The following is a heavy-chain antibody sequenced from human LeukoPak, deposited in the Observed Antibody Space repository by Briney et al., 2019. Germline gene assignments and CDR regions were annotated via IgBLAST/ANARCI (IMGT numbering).Heavy chain of an antibody. Sequence: RASVKVSCKASGYTFTGYYMHWVRQAPGQGLEWMGWINPNSGGTNYAQKFQGRVTMTSDTSISTAYMELSRLRSDNTAVYYCARDLYGGTSATFDYWGQGTLVTVSS. V-gene: IGHV1-2*02. J-gene: IGHJ4*02. CDR2: INPNSGGT. CDR1: GYTFTGYY. D-gene: IGHD4-23*01. CDR3: ARDLYGGTSATFDY.